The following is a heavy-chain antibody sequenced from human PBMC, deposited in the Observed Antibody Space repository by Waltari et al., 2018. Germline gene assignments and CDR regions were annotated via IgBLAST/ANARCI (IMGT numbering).Heavy chain of an antibody. V-gene: IGHV4-30-2*01. Sequence: QLQLQESGSGLVKPSQPLSLTCAVSGGSISRGGYSWSWIRQPPGKGLEWIGYIYHSGSTYYNPSLKSRVTISVDRSKNQFSLKLSSVTAADTAVYYCARGGATSSGYYFDYWGQGTLVTVSS. CDR2: IYHSGST. CDR3: ARGGATSSGYYFDY. J-gene: IGHJ4*02. D-gene: IGHD3-22*01. CDR1: GGSISRGGYS.